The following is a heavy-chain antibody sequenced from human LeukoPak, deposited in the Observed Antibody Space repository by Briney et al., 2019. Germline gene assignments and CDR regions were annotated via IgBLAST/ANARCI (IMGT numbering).Heavy chain of an antibody. Sequence: ASVKVSCKASGYTFTSYAMHWVRQAPGQRLEWMGWINAGNGNTKYSQKLQGRVTMTTDTSTSTAYMELRSLRSDDTAVYYCARLPLYYYDSSGYYDYWGQGTLVTVSS. CDR1: GYTFTSYA. V-gene: IGHV1-3*01. CDR2: INAGNGNT. CDR3: ARLPLYYYDSSGYYDY. D-gene: IGHD3-22*01. J-gene: IGHJ4*02.